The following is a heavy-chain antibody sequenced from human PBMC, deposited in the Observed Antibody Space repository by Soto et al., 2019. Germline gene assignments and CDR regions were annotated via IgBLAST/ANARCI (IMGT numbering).Heavy chain of an antibody. CDR3: ARRDISGFPDY. CDR1: GYSFTTSW. J-gene: IGHJ4*02. V-gene: IGHV5-51*01. Sequence: PGESLKISCKTSGYSFTTSWIGWVRQMPGKGLEWMGIIYPLNSDTRYSPSFQGQVTLSADTSISTAYLQWGSLKASDTAMYYCARRDISGFPDYWGQGTLVTVS. D-gene: IGHD3-22*01. CDR2: IYPLNSDT.